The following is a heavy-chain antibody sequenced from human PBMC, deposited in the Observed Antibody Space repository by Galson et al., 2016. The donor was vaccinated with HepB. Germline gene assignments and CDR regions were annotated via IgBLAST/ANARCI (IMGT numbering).Heavy chain of an antibody. CDR2: IGGHTSST. D-gene: IGHD2-2*01. V-gene: IGHV3-48*01. J-gene: IGHJ6*02. Sequence: SLRLSCAASGFTFSSYGMNWVRQAPGRGLEWIAYIGGHTSSTFYADSVKGRFTISRDNSKNTLYLQMNSLRAEDTALYYCAKGLGYCSSTSCFLYYYYAMDVWGQGTTVTVSS. CDR3: AKGLGYCSSTSCFLYYYYAMDV. CDR1: GFTFSSYG.